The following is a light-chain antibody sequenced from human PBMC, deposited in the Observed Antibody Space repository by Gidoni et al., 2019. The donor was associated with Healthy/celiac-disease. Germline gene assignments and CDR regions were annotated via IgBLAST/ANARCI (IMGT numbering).Light chain of an antibody. CDR1: QSVSSSY. CDR3: QQYGSSSEYT. CDR2: GAS. V-gene: IGKV3-20*01. Sequence: EIVLTQSPGTLFLSPGERATLSCRASQSVSSSYLAWYPQKPGQAPQLLIYGASSRATGIPDFTLTISRLEPEDFAVYYCQQYGSSSEYTFGQGTKLEIK. J-gene: IGKJ2*01.